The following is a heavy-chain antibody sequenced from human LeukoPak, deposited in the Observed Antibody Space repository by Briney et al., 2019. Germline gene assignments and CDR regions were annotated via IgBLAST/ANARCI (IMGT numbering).Heavy chain of an antibody. J-gene: IGHJ4*02. CDR3: ARDHGPGNYYDSSAYYNY. V-gene: IGHV3-21*01. CDR2: ISSSSSYI. CDR1: GFTFSSYN. D-gene: IGHD3-22*01. Sequence: GSLRLSCAASGFTFSSYNMNWVRQAPGKGLEWVSSISSSSSYIYYADSVKGRFTISRDNAKNSLYLQMNSLSAEDTAVYYCARDHGPGNYYDSSAYYNYWGQGTLVTVSS.